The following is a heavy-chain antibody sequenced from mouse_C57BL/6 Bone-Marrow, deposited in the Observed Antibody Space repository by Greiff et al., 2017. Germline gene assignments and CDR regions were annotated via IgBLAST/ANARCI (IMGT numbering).Heavy chain of an antibody. CDR2: IYPGGGYT. CDR3: ARGVTYDAMDY. Sequence: VQLQQSGAELVRPGASVKMSCKASGYTFTNYWIGWAKQRPGHGLEWIGDIYPGGGYTNYNQKFKGKATLTADKSSSTAYMQFSSLTSEDSAIYYCARGVTYDAMDYWDQGTSVTVSA. CDR1: GYTFTNYW. V-gene: IGHV1-63*01. J-gene: IGHJ4*01.